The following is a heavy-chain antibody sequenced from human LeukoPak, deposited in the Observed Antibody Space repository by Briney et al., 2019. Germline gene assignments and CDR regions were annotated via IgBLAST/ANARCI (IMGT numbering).Heavy chain of an antibody. V-gene: IGHV3-23*01. J-gene: IGHJ4*02. CDR3: AKGGLVAYCGGDCYSAY. Sequence: GGSLRLSCAASGFTFSSYAMSWVRQAPGKGLEWVSAISGSGGSTYYADSVKGRFTISRDNSKNTLYLQMNSLRAEDTAVYYCAKGGLVAYCGGDCYSAYWGQGTLVTVSS. CDR2: ISGSGGST. CDR1: GFTFSSYA. D-gene: IGHD2-21*01.